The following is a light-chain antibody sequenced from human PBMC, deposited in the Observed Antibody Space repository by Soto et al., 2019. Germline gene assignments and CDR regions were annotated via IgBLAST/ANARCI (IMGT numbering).Light chain of an antibody. CDR3: QHYNSYSEA. V-gene: IGKV1-5*03. CDR1: QTSSSW. Sequence: IQMNPSPSTLSRSVGDRVTITCRASQTSSSWLAWYQQKPGKAPKLLIYKASTLKSGVPSRFSGSGSGTEFTLTISSLQPDDFATYYCQHYNSYSEAFGQGTKVDIK. CDR2: KAS. J-gene: IGKJ1*01.